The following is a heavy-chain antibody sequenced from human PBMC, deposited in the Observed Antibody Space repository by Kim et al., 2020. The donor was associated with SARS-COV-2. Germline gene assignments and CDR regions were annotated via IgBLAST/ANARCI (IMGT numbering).Heavy chain of an antibody. CDR2: SNGDGSRP. J-gene: IGHJ5*02. V-gene: IGHV3-74*01. D-gene: IGHD3-3*01. CDR1: GFTFSSYA. Sequence: GGSLRLSCAASGFTFSSYAMHWVRQAPGRGLVWVSRSNGDGSRPTYADSVKGRFTVSGDNAKNTLYLQMNSLRAEDTAVYYCAKSDWIDPRGQGTLVTVS. CDR3: AKSDWIDP.